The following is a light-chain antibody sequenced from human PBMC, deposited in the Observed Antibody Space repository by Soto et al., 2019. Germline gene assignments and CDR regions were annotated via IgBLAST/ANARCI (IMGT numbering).Light chain of an antibody. CDR2: GAS. CDR3: QQYGSSPT. CDR1: RSVRSRY. V-gene: IGKV3-20*01. Sequence: EIGLTQSPGTLSLSPGERATLSCRASRSVRSRYLGWYQQKPGQAPRLLIYGASSRATGIPGRFSGRGSGTDFTLTISRPEPEDFAVYYCQQYGSSPTFGQGTRLEIK. J-gene: IGKJ5*01.